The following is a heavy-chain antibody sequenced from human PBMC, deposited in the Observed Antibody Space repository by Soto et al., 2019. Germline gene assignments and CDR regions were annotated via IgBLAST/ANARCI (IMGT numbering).Heavy chain of an antibody. Sequence: GGSLSLSCAASGFTFSGYYMSWIRQAPGKGLEWVSYISSSSSYTNYADSVKGRFTISRDNAKNSLYLQMNSLRAEDTAVYYCARASGSSSSDDDAFDIWGQGTMVTVSS. J-gene: IGHJ3*02. CDR3: ARASGSSSSDDDAFDI. CDR1: GFTFSGYY. D-gene: IGHD6-6*01. CDR2: ISSSSSYT. V-gene: IGHV3-11*06.